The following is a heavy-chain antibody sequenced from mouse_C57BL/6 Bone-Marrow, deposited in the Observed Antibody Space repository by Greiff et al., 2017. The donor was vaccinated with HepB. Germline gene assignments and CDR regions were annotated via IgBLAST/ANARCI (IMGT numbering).Heavy chain of an antibody. J-gene: IGHJ4*01. Sequence: QVQLQQPGAELVKPGASVKLSCKASGYTFTSYWMHWVKQRPGQGLEWIGMIHPNSGSTNYNEKFKSKATLTVDKSSSTAYMQLSSLTSEDSAVYYCARRPNYYDYYYAMDYWGQGTSVTVSS. CDR2: IHPNSGST. V-gene: IGHV1-64*01. CDR1: GYTFTSYW. D-gene: IGHD2-4*01. CDR3: ARRPNYYDYYYAMDY.